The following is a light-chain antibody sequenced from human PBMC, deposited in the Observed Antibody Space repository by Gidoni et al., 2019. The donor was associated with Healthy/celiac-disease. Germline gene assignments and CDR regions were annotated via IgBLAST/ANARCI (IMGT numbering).Light chain of an antibody. J-gene: IGKJ2*03. Sequence: EIVLTHSPGTLSLSPGERATLSCRASQSVSSSYLAWYQQKPGQAPRLLIHGASSRATGIPDRFSSSGSGTDFTLTISRLEPEDFAVYYCQQYGSSHSFGQGTNLEIK. CDR2: GAS. CDR3: QQYGSSHS. V-gene: IGKV3-20*01. CDR1: QSVSSSY.